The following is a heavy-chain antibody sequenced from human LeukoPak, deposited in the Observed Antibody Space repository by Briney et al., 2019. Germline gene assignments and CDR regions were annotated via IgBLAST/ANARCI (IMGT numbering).Heavy chain of an antibody. Sequence: GGSLRLSCAASGFTFSDYYMSWIRQAPGKGLEWVSYISSSGSTIYYADSVKGRFTISRDNSKNTLYLQMNSLRAEDTAVYYCANLVSSDAFDIWGQGTMVTVSS. CDR2: ISSSGSTI. CDR1: GFTFSDYY. V-gene: IGHV3-11*04. D-gene: IGHD2-2*01. CDR3: ANLVSSDAFDI. J-gene: IGHJ3*02.